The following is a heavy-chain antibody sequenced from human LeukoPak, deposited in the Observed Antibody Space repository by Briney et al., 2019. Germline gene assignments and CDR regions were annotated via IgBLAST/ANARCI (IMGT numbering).Heavy chain of an antibody. D-gene: IGHD5-24*01. CDR2: IYYSGST. Sequence: SETLSLTCTVSGGSISSYYWSWIRQPPGKGPEWIGYIYYSGSTNYNPSLKSRVTISVDTSKNQFSLKLSSVTAADTAVYYCARVVATITIGYFDYWGQGTLVTVSS. CDR3: ARVVATITIGYFDY. CDR1: GGSISSYY. V-gene: IGHV4-59*01. J-gene: IGHJ4*02.